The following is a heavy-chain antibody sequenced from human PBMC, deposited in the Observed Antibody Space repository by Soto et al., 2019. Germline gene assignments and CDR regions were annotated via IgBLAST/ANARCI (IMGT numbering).Heavy chain of an antibody. D-gene: IGHD2-15*01. V-gene: IGHV4-4*02. CDR1: GGSISSSNW. CDR3: ARFIVVAGPLNWFDP. Sequence: KTSETLSLTCAVSGGSISSSNWWSWVRQPPGKGLEWIGEIYHSGSTNYNPSLKSRVTISVDKSKNQFSLKLSSVTAADTAVYYCARFIVVAGPLNWFDPWGQGTLVTVSS. J-gene: IGHJ5*02. CDR2: IYHSGST.